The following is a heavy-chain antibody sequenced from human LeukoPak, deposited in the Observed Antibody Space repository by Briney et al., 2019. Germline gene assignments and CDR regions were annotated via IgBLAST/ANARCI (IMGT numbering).Heavy chain of an antibody. V-gene: IGHV3-64*01. CDR2: ISSNGRDT. J-gene: IGHJ5*02. CDR1: GFTFSNYG. Sequence: GGSLRLSCAASGFTFSNYGIHWVRQAPGKGLEYVSAISSNGRDTYYANSVKGRFIISRDNSKNTVFLQMGSLRPEDMGVYYCARVNIGGYEPWGQGTLVTVSS. D-gene: IGHD2/OR15-2a*01. CDR3: ARVNIGGYEP.